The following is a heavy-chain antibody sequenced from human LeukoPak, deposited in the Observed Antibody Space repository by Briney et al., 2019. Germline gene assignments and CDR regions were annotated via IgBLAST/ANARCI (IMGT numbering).Heavy chain of an antibody. J-gene: IGHJ3*02. Sequence: PGGSLRLSCAASGFTFDDYAMHWVRQAPGKGLEWVSGISWNSGSIGYADSVKGRFTISRDNAKNSLYLQMNSLRAEDTALYYCAKDTGGVSSDAFDIWGQGTMVTVSS. D-gene: IGHD3-16*02. CDR2: ISWNSGSI. CDR1: GFTFDDYA. V-gene: IGHV3-9*01. CDR3: AKDTGGVSSDAFDI.